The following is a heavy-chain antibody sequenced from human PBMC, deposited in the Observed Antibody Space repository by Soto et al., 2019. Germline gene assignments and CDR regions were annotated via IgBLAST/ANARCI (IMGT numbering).Heavy chain of an antibody. V-gene: IGHV3-23*01. Sequence: GGSLRLSCAASAFTFSSYAMSWVRQAPGKGLERVSAISGSGGSTYYADSVKGRFTISRDNSKNTLYLQMNSLRAEDTSVFFCAKLAKTMAKEDGAFEIWGQGTMVTASS. CDR3: AKLAKTMAKEDGAFEI. J-gene: IGHJ3*02. D-gene: IGHD3-10*01. CDR2: ISGSGGST. CDR1: AFTFSSYA.